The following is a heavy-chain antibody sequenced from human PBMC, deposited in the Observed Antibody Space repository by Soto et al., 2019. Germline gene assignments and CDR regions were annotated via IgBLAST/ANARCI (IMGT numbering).Heavy chain of an antibody. J-gene: IGHJ4*02. CDR1: GGSFSGYY. CDR3: ARGWGRISDY. V-gene: IGHV4-34*01. CDR2: INHSGST. D-gene: IGHD7-27*01. Sequence: QVQLQQWGAGLLKPSETLSLTCAVYGGSFSGYYWNWIRQPPGKGLEWIGEINHSGSTNYNPSLKSRLTISVDTSKNQFSLKLSSVTAADTAVYYCARGWGRISDYWGQGTLVSVSS.